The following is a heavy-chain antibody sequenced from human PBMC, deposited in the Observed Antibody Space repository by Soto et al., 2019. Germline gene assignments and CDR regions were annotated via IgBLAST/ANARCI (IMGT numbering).Heavy chain of an antibody. CDR3: ASGIQLWLRRINNGYSG. Sequence: QVQLVQSGAEVKKPESSVKVSCKATGGTFSTYAISWVRQAPGQGLEWMGGIIPMFGTANYAQRCQDRVTITADESTNAVYMELSSLRSEDTAVYFCASGIQLWLRRINNGYSGWGQGTLVTVSS. CDR1: GGTFSTYA. V-gene: IGHV1-69*12. D-gene: IGHD5-18*01. CDR2: IIPMFGTA. J-gene: IGHJ4*02.